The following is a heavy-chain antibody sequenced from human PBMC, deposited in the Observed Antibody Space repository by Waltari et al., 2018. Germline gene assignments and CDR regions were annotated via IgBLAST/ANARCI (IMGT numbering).Heavy chain of an antibody. CDR1: GGSLSSSNW. CDR2: IYHSGST. Sequence: QVQLQQWGQGLVKPSGTLSLTCAVSGGSLSSSNWWSWVRQPPGKGLELLGEIYHSGSTNYNPSLKSRVTISVDKSKNQFSLKLSSVTAADTAVYYCARGTARIGAFDIWGQGTMVTVSS. D-gene: IGHD2-21*01. J-gene: IGHJ3*02. V-gene: IGHV4-4*02. CDR3: ARGTARIGAFDI.